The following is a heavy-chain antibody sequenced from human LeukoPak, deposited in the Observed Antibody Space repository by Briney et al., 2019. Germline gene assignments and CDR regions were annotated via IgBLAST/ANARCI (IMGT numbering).Heavy chain of an antibody. CDR2: ISGSGGST. CDR1: GFTFSSYA. J-gene: IGHJ6*03. CDR3: AKGRFGELYLHYMDV. D-gene: IGHD3-10*01. V-gene: IGHV3-23*01. Sequence: GGSLRLSCAASGFTFSSYAMSWVRQAPGKGLEWVSAISGSGGSTYYADSVKGRFTISRDNSKNTLYLQMNSLRAEDTAVYYCAKGRFGELYLHYMDVWGKGTTVTVSS.